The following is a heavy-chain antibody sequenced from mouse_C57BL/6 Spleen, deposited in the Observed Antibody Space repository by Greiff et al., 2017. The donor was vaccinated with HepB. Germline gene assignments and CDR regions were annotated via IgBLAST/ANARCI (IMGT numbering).Heavy chain of an antibody. V-gene: IGHV1-53*01. Sequence: QVQLQQPGTELVKPGASVKLSCKASGYTFTSYWMHWVKQRPGQGLEWIGNINPSNGGTNYNEKFKSKATLTVDKSSSTAYMQLSSLTSEDSAVYYCARRGYYDYDGYYAMGYWGQGTSVTVSS. D-gene: IGHD2-4*01. CDR1: GYTFTSYW. CDR2: INPSNGGT. CDR3: ARRGYYDYDGYYAMGY. J-gene: IGHJ4*01.